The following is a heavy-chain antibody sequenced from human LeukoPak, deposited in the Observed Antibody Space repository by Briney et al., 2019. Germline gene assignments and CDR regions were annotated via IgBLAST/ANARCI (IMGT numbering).Heavy chain of an antibody. Sequence: SETLSLTCTVSGGSISSYYWSWIRQPPGKGLEWIGYIYYSGSTNYNPSLKSRVTISVDTSKNQFSLKLSSVTAADTAAYYCARTNSDSSGYYRLFDYWGQGTLVTVSS. V-gene: IGHV4-59*08. D-gene: IGHD3-22*01. CDR2: IYYSGST. J-gene: IGHJ4*02. CDR1: GGSISSYY. CDR3: ARTNSDSSGYYRLFDY.